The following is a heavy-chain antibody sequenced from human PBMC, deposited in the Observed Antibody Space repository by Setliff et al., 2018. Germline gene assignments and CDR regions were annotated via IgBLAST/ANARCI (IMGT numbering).Heavy chain of an antibody. CDR1: GDSISSRTYY. D-gene: IGHD3-3*01. J-gene: IGHJ6*03. CDR3: ARDGGLLQFLEWSRSYMDV. CDR2: IYTSWST. V-gene: IGHV4-61*09. Sequence: SETLSLTCTVSGDSISSRTYYWSWIRQPAGKGLEWIGHIYTSWSTNYNPSLKGRFTISRDNAKNTLYLQMNSLRAEDTAVYYCARDGGLLQFLEWSRSYMDVWGKGTTVTVSS.